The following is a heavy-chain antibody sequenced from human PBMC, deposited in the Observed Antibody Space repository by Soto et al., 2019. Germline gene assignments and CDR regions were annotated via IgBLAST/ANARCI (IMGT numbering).Heavy chain of an antibody. CDR1: AYSFTGYY. Sequence: XSVKGCCPASAYSFTGYYMRWVRQAPGQGLEWMGWINPNSGGTNYGQKFQCWVTMTRDTSISTAYMELSRLRSDDTAVYYCARGMGHYDSSGLLDYYYGMDVWGQGTTVTVSS. J-gene: IGHJ6*02. CDR2: INPNSGGT. D-gene: IGHD3-22*01. V-gene: IGHV1-2*04. CDR3: ARGMGHYDSSGLLDYYYGMDV.